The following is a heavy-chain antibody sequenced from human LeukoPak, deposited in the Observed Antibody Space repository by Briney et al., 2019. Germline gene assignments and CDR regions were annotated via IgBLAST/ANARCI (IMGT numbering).Heavy chain of an antibody. CDR1: GFTFSSYW. Sequence: GGSLRLSCAASGFTFSSYWMSWVRQAPGKGMQWVANIKQDGSEKYYVDSVKGRFTISRDNAKKSLYLQMNSLRAEDTAVYYCARDDDWNYEDYWGQGILVTVSS. CDR2: IKQDGSEK. J-gene: IGHJ4*02. V-gene: IGHV3-7*01. D-gene: IGHD1-7*01. CDR3: ARDDDWNYEDY.